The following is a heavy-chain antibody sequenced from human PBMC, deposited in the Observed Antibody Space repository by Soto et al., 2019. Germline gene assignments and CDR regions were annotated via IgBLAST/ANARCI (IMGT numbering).Heavy chain of an antibody. CDR3: GQTDGVEGQSVDS. CDR2: ISGSGGRI. V-gene: IGHV3-23*01. J-gene: IGHJ4*02. Sequence: EVQLLESGGGLVQPGGSLRLSCAASGFTLSNYAMSLVRQAPGKGLEWVSTISGSGGRIYYADSVKGRFTISRDNSKNTLYLQMSSLIAEDTAVYYCGQTDGVEGQSVDSWGQGPLVNVSS. D-gene: IGHD2-15*01. CDR1: GFTLSNYA.